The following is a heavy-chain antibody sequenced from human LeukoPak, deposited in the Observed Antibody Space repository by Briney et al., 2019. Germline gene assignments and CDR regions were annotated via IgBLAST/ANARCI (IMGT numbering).Heavy chain of an antibody. J-gene: IGHJ6*02. CDR3: ARVRLLWFGEFPPYGMDV. Sequence: PRASVKVSCKASGYTFTGYYMHWVRQAPGQGLEWMGWINPNSGGTNYAQKFQGRVTMTRDTSISTAYMELSRLRSEDTAVYYCARVRLLWFGEFPPYGMDVWGQGTTVTVSS. D-gene: IGHD3-10*01. V-gene: IGHV1-2*02. CDR2: INPNSGGT. CDR1: GYTFTGYY.